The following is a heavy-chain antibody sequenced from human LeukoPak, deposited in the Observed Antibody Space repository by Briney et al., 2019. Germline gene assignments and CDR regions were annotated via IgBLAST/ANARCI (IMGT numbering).Heavy chain of an antibody. J-gene: IGHJ4*02. CDR1: CGSISSSYY. CDR2: IYYSGST. D-gene: IGHD2-8*01. CDR3: ARTSVDCTNGVCPYYFDY. Sequence: PSETLSLTCTVSCGSISSSYYWGWIRPPPGKGLEWIGNIYYSGSTYYNPSLKSRVTISVDTSKNQFSLKLSSVTAADTAVYYCARTSVDCTNGVCPYYFDYWGQGTLVTVSS. V-gene: IGHV4-39*01.